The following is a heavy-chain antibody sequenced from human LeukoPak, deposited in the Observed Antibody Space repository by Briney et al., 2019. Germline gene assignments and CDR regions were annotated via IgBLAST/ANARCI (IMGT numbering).Heavy chain of an antibody. CDR3: ARDRHYYGSGSYSYYFDY. D-gene: IGHD3-10*01. V-gene: IGHV1-69*04. CDR1: GGTFSSYT. CDR2: IIPILGIA. J-gene: IGHJ4*02. Sequence: SSVKVSCKASGGTFSSYTISWVRQAPGQGLEWMGRIIPILGIANYAQKFQGRVTITADKSTSTAHMKLSGLRSEDTAVYYCARDRHYYGSGSYSYYFDYWGQGTLVTVSS.